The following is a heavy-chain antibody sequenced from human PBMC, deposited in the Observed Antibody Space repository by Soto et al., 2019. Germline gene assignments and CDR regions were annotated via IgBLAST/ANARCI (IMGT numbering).Heavy chain of an antibody. V-gene: IGHV4-59*01. CDR1: GGSISSYY. CDR3: ARGVAAAGTVYYYGMDV. Sequence: TSETLSLTCTVSGGSISSYYWSWIRQPPGKGLEWIGYIYYSGSTNYNPSLKSRVTISVDTSKNQFSLKLSSVTAADTAVYYCARGVAAAGTVYYYGMDVWGQGTTVTVSS. J-gene: IGHJ6*02. D-gene: IGHD6-13*01. CDR2: IYYSGST.